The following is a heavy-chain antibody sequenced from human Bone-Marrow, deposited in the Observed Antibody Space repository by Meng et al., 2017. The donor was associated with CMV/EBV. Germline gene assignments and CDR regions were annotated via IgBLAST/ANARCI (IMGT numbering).Heavy chain of an antibody. CDR2: IRYDGSNK. CDR1: GFTFSSYG. V-gene: IGHV3-30*02. D-gene: IGHD2-2*01. J-gene: IGHJ6*01. CDR3: AKELGYCSSTSCYWEYYYYYYGMAV. Sequence: GGSLRLSCAASGFTFSSYGMHWVRQAPGKGLEWVAFIRYDGSNKYYADSVKGRFTISRDNSKNTLYLQMNSLRAEDTAVYYCAKELGYCSSTSCYWEYYYYYYGMAVWGQGTTVTGSS.